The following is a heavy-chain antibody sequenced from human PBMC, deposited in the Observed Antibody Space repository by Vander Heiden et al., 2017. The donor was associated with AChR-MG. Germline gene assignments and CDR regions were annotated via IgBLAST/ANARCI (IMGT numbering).Heavy chain of an antibody. J-gene: IGHJ5*02. CDR2: INHSGST. V-gene: IGHV4-34*01. CDR3: ARGHYDYVWGSYRKKWFDP. CDR1: VRSFSGYY. D-gene: IGHD3-16*02. Sequence: QVQLQQWCAGLLKPSETLSLTCAVSVRSFSGYYWSWIRQPPGKGLEWIGEINHSGSTNYNPSLKSRVTISVDTSKNQCSLKLSSVTAADTAVYYCARGHYDYVWGSYRKKWFDPWGQGTLVTVSS.